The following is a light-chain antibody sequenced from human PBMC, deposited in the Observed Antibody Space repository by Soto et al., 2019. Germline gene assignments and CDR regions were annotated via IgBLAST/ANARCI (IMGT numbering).Light chain of an antibody. V-gene: IGKV1-5*01. CDR2: DAS. CDR3: QQLYIYPLT. Sequence: DVQMTQSPSTRTAYVGDRVTITCRASQSISSLLAWYQQKPGKAPKLLIYDASSLESGVPSRFSGSGSGTEFTLTISSLQPEDFATYYCQQLYIYPLTSGGGTKVAIK. J-gene: IGKJ4*01. CDR1: QSISSL.